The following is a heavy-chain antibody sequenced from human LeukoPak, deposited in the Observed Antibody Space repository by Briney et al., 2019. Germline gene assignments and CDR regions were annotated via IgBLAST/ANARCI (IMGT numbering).Heavy chain of an antibody. CDR1: GYTFTGYY. Sequence: ASVKVSCEASGYTFTGYYMHWVRQTPGQGLEWMGWINPNSGGTNYEQRFQGRVTMTRDTSISTAYMELSRLRSDDTAVYYCARSFSSSWFDPWGQGTLVTVSS. CDR3: ARSFSSSWFDP. J-gene: IGHJ5*02. D-gene: IGHD6-13*01. V-gene: IGHV1-2*02. CDR2: INPNSGGT.